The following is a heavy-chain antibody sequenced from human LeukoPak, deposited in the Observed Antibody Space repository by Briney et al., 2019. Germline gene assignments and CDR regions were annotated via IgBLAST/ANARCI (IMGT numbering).Heavy chain of an antibody. J-gene: IGHJ5*02. CDR2: ISYVGSKK. CDR1: GFTFSSYE. CDR3: SKGEKRLFFGEVMVRQKYNWFYP. Sequence: GGSLRLSCAASGFTFSSYEMNWLRQAPGKGLAGVAVISYVGSKKYYVDSVQGRFTISRENSKNTLYLQINRLRAEDTAGFYWSKGEKRLFFGEVMVRQKYNWFYPWGEGTLGTASS. D-gene: IGHD3-3*01. V-gene: IGHV3-30*18.